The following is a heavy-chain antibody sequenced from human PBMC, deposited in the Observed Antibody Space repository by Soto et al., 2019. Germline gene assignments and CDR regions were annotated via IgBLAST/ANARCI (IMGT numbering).Heavy chain of an antibody. J-gene: IGHJ4*02. D-gene: IGHD3-3*02. CDR1: RFTFSGYS. Sequence: EVQLLESGGGLVQPGGSLRLSCAASRFTFSGYSMSWVRQAPGKGREWVSGISGSGGSTYYAGSVKARFPLSRDNSESPLFLQMNSLTAEDPGLYYCAKSYGDTWKHYYFDYGGQGTLVTVSS. CDR2: ISGSGGST. CDR3: AKSYGDTWKHYYFDY. V-gene: IGHV3-23*01.